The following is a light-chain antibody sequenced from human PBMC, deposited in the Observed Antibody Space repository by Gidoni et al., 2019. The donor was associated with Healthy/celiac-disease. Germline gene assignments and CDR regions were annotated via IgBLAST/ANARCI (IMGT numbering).Light chain of an antibody. Sequence: EIVMTQSPATLSVSPGERATLSCRASQSVSSNLAWYQQKPGQAPRLLIYGASTRATGIPARFSGSVSGTEFTLTISSLQSEDFAVYYCQQWRTFGQXTKLEIK. J-gene: IGKJ2*01. CDR2: GAS. V-gene: IGKV3-15*01. CDR3: QQWRT. CDR1: QSVSSN.